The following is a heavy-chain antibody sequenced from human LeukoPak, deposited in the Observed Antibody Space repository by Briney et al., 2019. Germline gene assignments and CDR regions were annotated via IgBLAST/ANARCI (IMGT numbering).Heavy chain of an antibody. Sequence: SSETLSLTCTVSGGSISSYYWSWIRQPPGKGLEWIGDSYYSGSTNYNPSLKSRVTISVDTSKNQFSLQVSSVTAADTAIYYCARDGEMATIENYFEYWGQGILVTVSS. CDR3: ARDGEMATIENYFEY. D-gene: IGHD5-24*01. CDR1: GGSISSYY. J-gene: IGHJ4*02. CDR2: SYYSGST. V-gene: IGHV4-59*12.